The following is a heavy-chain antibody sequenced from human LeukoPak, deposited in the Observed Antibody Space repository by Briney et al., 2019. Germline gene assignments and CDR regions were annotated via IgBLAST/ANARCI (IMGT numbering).Heavy chain of an antibody. D-gene: IGHD3-9*01. V-gene: IGHV4-59*01. CDR3: AKALDYGILTGSAFDI. J-gene: IGHJ3*02. Sequence: SETLSLTCTVSGGSISSYYWSWIRQPPGKGLEWIGYIYYSGSTNYNPSLKSRVTISVDTSKNQFSLKLSSVTAADTAFYYCAKALDYGILTGSAFDIWGQGTMVTVSS. CDR2: IYYSGST. CDR1: GGSISSYY.